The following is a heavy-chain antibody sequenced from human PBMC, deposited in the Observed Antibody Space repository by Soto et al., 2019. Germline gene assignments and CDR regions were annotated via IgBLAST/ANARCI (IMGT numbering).Heavy chain of an antibody. V-gene: IGHV3-33*01. Sequence: GGSLRLSCAASGFAFSGYGMHWVRQAPGKGLEWVAFIWFDGSDALYSDSVEGRFTISRDNSKNTLFLQLNSLRGDDTAVYYCAREGYCSGGGCSGGMDVWGQGTTVTVSS. CDR2: IWFDGSDA. CDR3: AREGYCSGGGCSGGMDV. D-gene: IGHD2-15*01. CDR1: GFAFSGYG. J-gene: IGHJ6*02.